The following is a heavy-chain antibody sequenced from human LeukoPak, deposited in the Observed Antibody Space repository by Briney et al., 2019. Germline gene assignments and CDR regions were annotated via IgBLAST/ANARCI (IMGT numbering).Heavy chain of an antibody. Sequence: GRSLRLSCAASGFTFTNYGIHWVPLAPGKGLEWVAVISSDGSNKHYADSVKGRFTISRDDSKNTLYLQMNSLRVDDTALYYCTTFDMWGQGTMVTVSS. CDR2: ISSDGSNK. CDR1: GFTFTNYG. V-gene: IGHV3-30*03. CDR3: TTFDM. J-gene: IGHJ3*02.